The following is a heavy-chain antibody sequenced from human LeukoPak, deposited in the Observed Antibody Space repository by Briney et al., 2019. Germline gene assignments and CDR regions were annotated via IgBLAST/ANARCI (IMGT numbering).Heavy chain of an antibody. CDR2: IRQDGSEI. V-gene: IGHV3-7*03. D-gene: IGHD1-14*01. CDR1: GFTFSSYW. J-gene: IGHJ4*02. CDR3: ARSPDGFDY. Sequence: GGSLRLSCAASGFTFSSYWMSWVRQAPGKGLEWVANIRQDGSEIFYVDSVKGRFTISRDNAKNSLYLQMSSLRAEDTAVYYCARSPDGFDYWGQGTLVTVSS.